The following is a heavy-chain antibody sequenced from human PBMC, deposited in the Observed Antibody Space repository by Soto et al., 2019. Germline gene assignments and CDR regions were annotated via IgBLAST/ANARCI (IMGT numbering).Heavy chain of an antibody. J-gene: IGHJ6*02. D-gene: IGHD6-13*01. V-gene: IGHV3-53*01. CDR1: GFTVSSNY. Sequence: EVQLVESGGGLIQPGGSLRLSCAASGFTVSSNYMSWVRQAPGKGLEWVSVIYSGGSTYYADSVKGRFTISRDNSKNTVYLQMSSLRAEDMAVYYGARDFVVVAAAGRGSDYYYGMDVWGQGTTVTVSS. CDR2: IYSGGST. CDR3: ARDFVVVAAAGRGSDYYYGMDV.